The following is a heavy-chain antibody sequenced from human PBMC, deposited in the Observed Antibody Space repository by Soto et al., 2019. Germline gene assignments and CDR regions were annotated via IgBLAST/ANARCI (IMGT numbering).Heavy chain of an antibody. CDR1: VYTFTRSG. CDR3: ARDNVHYYDSSGYYSLVF. V-gene: IGHV1-18*01. Sequence: ASVKVSCKASVYTFTRSGISWVRQAPGQGLEWMGCICAYNGRTNYAQKLQGRVTMTTDESTSTAYMELSSLRSEDTAVYYCARDNVHYYDSSGYYSLVFWGQGTLVNRLL. D-gene: IGHD3-22*01. CDR2: ICAYNGRT. J-gene: IGHJ4*02.